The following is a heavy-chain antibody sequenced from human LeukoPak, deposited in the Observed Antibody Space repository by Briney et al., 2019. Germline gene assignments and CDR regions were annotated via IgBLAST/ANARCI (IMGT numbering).Heavy chain of an antibody. Sequence: GGSLRLSCAASGFTFSSYEMNWVRQAPGKGLEWVSYISSSGSTIYYADSVKGRFTISRDNAQNSLFLQMNSLRAEDTAIYYCATGGHYYGDWGQGTLVTVSS. J-gene: IGHJ4*02. CDR3: ATGGHYYGD. D-gene: IGHD3-10*01. CDR1: GFTFSSYE. CDR2: ISSSGSTI. V-gene: IGHV3-48*03.